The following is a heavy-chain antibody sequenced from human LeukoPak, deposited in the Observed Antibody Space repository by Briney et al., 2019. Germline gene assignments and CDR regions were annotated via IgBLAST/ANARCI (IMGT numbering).Heavy chain of an antibody. CDR3: SGQYSSSSVVDY. V-gene: IGHV3-48*03. CDR1: GFSFSSYE. D-gene: IGHD6-6*01. CDR2: ISSSGSIM. Sequence: GGSLRLSCAASGFSFSSYETNWVRQAPGKGLEWVSYISSSGSIMYSADSVKGRFTISRDNAKNSLYLQMNSLRAEDTAIYYCSGQYSSSSVVDYWGQGTLVTVSS. J-gene: IGHJ4*02.